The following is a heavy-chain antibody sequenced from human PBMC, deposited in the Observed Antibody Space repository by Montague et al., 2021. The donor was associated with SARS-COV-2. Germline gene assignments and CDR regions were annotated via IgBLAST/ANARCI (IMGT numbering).Heavy chain of an antibody. CDR1: GGSFSGYY. D-gene: IGHD2-2*02. CDR2: INHSGSA. Sequence: SETLSLTCAVYGGSFSGYYWNWIRQPPGKGLEWIGEINHSGSAKYNPSLKRRVTISVDTSKNQFSLKLNSVTAADTAVYYCARLGEGVVPAPILGVGPCYAYFYMDVWGKGATVTVSS. V-gene: IGHV4-34*01. J-gene: IGHJ6*03. CDR3: ARLGEGVVPAPILGVGPCYAYFYMDV.